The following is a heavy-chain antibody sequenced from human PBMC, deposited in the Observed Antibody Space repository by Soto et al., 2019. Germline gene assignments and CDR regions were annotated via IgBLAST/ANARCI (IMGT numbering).Heavy chain of an antibody. CDR3: TRKFTRNYLDY. CDR1: GFTLGDHD. CDR2: IRSKAYGGAT. J-gene: IGHJ4*02. V-gene: IGHV3-49*03. Sequence: GGSLRLSCTASGFTLGDHDMSWFRQAPGKGLEWVGFIRSKAYGGATEYAASVKGRFIISRDDSKSIASLQMNSLKTEDTAVYYCTRKFTRNYLDYRGQGTLDTVSS.